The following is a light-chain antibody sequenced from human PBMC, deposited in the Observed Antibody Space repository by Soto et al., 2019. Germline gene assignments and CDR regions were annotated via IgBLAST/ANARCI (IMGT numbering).Light chain of an antibody. J-gene: IGKJ5*01. Sequence: DIQMTQSRSTLSGSVGDRVTITCRASQTISSWLAWYQQKPGKAPKLLIYKASTLKSGVPSRFSGSGSGTEFTLTISSLQPEDFATYYCQQLNSYPLTFGQGTRLEIK. CDR2: KAS. V-gene: IGKV1-5*03. CDR3: QQLNSYPLT. CDR1: QTISSW.